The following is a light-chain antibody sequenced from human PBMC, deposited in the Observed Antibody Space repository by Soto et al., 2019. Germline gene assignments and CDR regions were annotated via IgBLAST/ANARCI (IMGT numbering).Light chain of an antibody. CDR2: DVS. CDR1: GSDVGGYNY. J-gene: IGLJ1*01. Sequence: QSVLTQPASVSGSPGQSITLSCTGTGSDVGGYNYVSWYQQHPGKAPKLMIYDVSNRPSGVSNRFSGSKSGNTASLTISGLQAEDEAEYYCSSYTSSSTLLYVFGTGNKVTVL. V-gene: IGLV2-14*01. CDR3: SSYTSSSTLLYV.